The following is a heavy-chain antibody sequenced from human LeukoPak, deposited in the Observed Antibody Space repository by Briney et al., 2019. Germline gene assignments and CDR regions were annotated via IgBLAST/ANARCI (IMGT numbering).Heavy chain of an antibody. Sequence: GGSLRLSCAASRFTFSTYTMNWVRQAPGKGLEWVSSISSSSRYIFYADSIKGRFTISRDNAKNSLYLQVNSLRAEDTAVYYCARARNYYDSSGYLDCWGQGTQVTVSS. D-gene: IGHD3-22*01. CDR3: ARARNYYDSSGYLDC. J-gene: IGHJ4*02. CDR1: RFTFSTYT. V-gene: IGHV3-21*01. CDR2: ISSSSRYI.